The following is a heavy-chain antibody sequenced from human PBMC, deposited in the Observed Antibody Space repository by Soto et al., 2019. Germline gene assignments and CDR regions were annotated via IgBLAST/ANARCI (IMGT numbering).Heavy chain of an antibody. Sequence: SETLSLTCTVSGGSISSSSYYWGWIRQPPGKGLECIGSIYYSGSTSYNPSLKSRVTISVDTSKNQFSLKLSSVTAADTAVYYCARVPDRWGQGTLVTVSS. J-gene: IGHJ5*02. CDR3: ARVPDR. CDR1: GGSISSSSYY. V-gene: IGHV4-39*07. CDR2: IYYSGST.